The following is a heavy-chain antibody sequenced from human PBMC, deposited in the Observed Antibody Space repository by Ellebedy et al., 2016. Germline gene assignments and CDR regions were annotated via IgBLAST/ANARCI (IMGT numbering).Heavy chain of an antibody. V-gene: IGHV1-2*02. CDR1: GDIFTDYY. Sequence: ASVKVSCKTSGDIFTDYYMHWVRQAPGQGLEWMGWINSNSGATNYAQKFQGRVTKTRDTSISTAYMELSRLRSDDTAVYYCARDPCTTTSCYTWFDPWGQGTLVTVSS. J-gene: IGHJ5*02. CDR2: INSNSGAT. D-gene: IGHD2-2*02. CDR3: ARDPCTTTSCYTWFDP.